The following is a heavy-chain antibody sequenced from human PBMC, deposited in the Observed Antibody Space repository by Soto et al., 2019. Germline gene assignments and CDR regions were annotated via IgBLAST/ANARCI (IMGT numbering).Heavy chain of an antibody. CDR3: ARHTYYDFWSGYSHYYFDY. CDR1: GGSISSSSYY. D-gene: IGHD3-3*01. Sequence: QLQLQESGPGLVKPSETLSLTCTVSGGSISSSSYYWGWIRQPPGKGLEWIGSIYYSGSTYYNPSLKSRVTISVDTSKNQFSLKLSSVTAADTAVYYCARHTYYDFWSGYSHYYFDYWGQGTLVTVSS. V-gene: IGHV4-39*01. CDR2: IYYSGST. J-gene: IGHJ4*02.